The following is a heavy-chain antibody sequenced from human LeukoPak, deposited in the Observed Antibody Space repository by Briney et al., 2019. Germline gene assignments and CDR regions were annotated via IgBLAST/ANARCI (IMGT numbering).Heavy chain of an antibody. CDR2: IYYSGST. CDR1: GGSISSGGYY. D-gene: IGHD3-10*01. Sequence: SETLSLTCTVSGGSISSGGYYWSWIRQHPGKGLEWIGYIYYSGSTYYNPSLKSRVTISVDTSKNQLSLKLSSVTAADTAVYYCASTYGSGTRVDYWGQGTLVTVSS. CDR3: ASTYGSGTRVDY. J-gene: IGHJ4*02. V-gene: IGHV4-31*03.